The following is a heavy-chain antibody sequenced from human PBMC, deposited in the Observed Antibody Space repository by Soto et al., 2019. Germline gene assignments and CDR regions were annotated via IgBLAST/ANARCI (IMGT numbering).Heavy chain of an antibody. V-gene: IGHV1-18*01. CDR1: GYTFTTYG. CDR3: ARGITFGGGLNGMDV. D-gene: IGHD3-16*01. CDR2: INTYNGKT. Sequence: QVQLVQSVAEVKKPGASVKVSCKASGYTFTTYGITWVRQAPGQGLEWMGWINTYNGKTYYAQKLQGRVTMTTDPCTSTSYMGLRSLTSEDPAVYYCARGITFGGGLNGMDVGGQGPTVTVSS. J-gene: IGHJ6*02.